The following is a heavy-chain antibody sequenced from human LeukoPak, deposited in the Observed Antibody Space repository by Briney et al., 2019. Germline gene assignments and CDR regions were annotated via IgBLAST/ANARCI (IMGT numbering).Heavy chain of an antibody. CDR3: ARGPPYYSGSGSYSNYYYYMDV. J-gene: IGHJ6*03. D-gene: IGHD3-10*01. Sequence: TGGSLRLSCTASGFTVSTNYMSWVRQAPGKGLEWVSRIYSASSTYYADSVKGRFTISRDNSKNTLYLQMNSLRADDTAVYYCARGPPYYSGSGSYSNYYYYMDVWGKGTTVTISS. CDR1: GFTVSTNY. V-gene: IGHV3-53*01. CDR2: IYSASST.